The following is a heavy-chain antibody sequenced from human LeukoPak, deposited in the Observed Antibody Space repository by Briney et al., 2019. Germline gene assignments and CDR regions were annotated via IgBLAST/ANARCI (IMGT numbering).Heavy chain of an antibody. J-gene: IGHJ4*02. CDR2: IYPGDSDT. Sequence: GESLKISCKGSGYSFTSYWIGWVRQMPGKGLEWMGIIYPGDSDTRYSPSFQGQVTISADKSISTAYLQWSSLKASDTAMYYCARGYYDYVWGSYRKLPTFDYWGQGTLVTVSS. CDR1: GYSFTSYW. V-gene: IGHV5-51*01. CDR3: ARGYYDYVWGSYRKLPTFDY. D-gene: IGHD3-16*02.